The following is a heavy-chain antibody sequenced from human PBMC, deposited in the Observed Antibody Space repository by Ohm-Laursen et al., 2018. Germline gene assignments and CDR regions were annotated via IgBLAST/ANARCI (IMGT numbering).Heavy chain of an antibody. D-gene: IGHD3-22*01. V-gene: IGHV1-69*04. J-gene: IGHJ3*02. CDR3: ASYYDSSGSYDAFDI. Sequence: GASVKVSCKASGGTFSSYAISWVRQAPGQGLEWMGRIIPILGIANYAQKFQGRVTITADKSTSTAYMELSSLRSEDTAVYYCASYYDSSGSYDAFDIWGQGTMVTVSS. CDR2: IIPILGIA. CDR1: GGTFSSYA.